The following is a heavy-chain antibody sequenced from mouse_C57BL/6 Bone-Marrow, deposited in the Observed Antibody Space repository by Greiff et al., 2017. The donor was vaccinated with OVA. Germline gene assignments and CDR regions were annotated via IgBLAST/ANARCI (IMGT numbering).Heavy chain of an antibody. D-gene: IGHD2-2*01. Sequence: EVMLVESGGGLVKPGGSLKLSCAASGFTFSDYGMHWVRQAPEKGLEWVAYISSGSSTIYYADTVKGRFTISRDNAKNTLFLQMTSLRSEDTAMYYCARQEGWLRRFSDYWGQGTTLTVSS. CDR1: GFTFSDYG. CDR3: ARQEGWLRRFSDY. J-gene: IGHJ2*01. V-gene: IGHV5-17*01. CDR2: ISSGSSTI.